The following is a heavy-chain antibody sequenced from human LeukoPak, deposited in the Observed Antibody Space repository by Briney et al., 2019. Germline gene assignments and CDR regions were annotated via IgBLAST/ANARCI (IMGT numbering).Heavy chain of an antibody. J-gene: IGHJ4*02. CDR2: IKQDGSEK. Sequence: PGGSLRLSCAASGFTFSSYAMSWVRQAPGKGLEWVANIKQDGSEKYYVDSVKGRFTISRDNAKNSLYLQMNSLRAEDTAVYYCAREALGYCSGGSCYSRVFWGQGTLVTVSS. D-gene: IGHD2-15*01. CDR1: GFTFSSYA. V-gene: IGHV3-7*01. CDR3: AREALGYCSGGSCYSRVF.